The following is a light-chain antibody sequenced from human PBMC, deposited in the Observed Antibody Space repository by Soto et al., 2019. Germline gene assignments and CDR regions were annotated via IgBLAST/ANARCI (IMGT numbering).Light chain of an antibody. CDR1: QNIHTY. V-gene: IGKV1-39*01. J-gene: IGKJ1*01. Sequence: DIQMTQSPSALSASVGDRVTITCRASQNIHTYLNWYQQKPWRAPKLLIYAAFSLQSGVPSRFSGGESGADFTLTIRSLQPDDFAVYFCQQTYSTPSWTFGQGTKVEI. CDR2: AAF. CDR3: QQTYSTPSWT.